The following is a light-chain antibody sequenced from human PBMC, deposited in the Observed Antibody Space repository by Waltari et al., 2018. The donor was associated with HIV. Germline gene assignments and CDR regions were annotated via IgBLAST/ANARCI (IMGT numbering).Light chain of an antibody. Sequence: DIEMTQSPDSLDVSLDDRTTLNCKYSQSVLYSSNNKNYLAWYQQKPGQHPKLLIYWASTRESGVPDRFSGSGSGTDFTLTISSLQAEDVAVYYCQQYYSTPQTFGQGTKVEIK. J-gene: IGKJ1*01. V-gene: IGKV4-1*01. CDR3: QQYYSTPQT. CDR1: QSVLYSSNNKNY. CDR2: WAS.